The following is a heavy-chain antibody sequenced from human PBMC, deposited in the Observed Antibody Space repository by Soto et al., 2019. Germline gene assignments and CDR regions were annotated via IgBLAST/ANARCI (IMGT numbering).Heavy chain of an antibody. V-gene: IGHV3-7*01. J-gene: IGHJ4*02. Sequence: GGSLRLSCAASXFTFSSYWMSWVRQAPGKGLEWVANINQEGSEKYYVDSVKGRFTISRDNAKNSLYLQMNSLRAEDTAVYYCARDPLAVTLIDDYWGQGALVTVSS. CDR1: XFTFSSYW. CDR3: ARDPLAVTLIDDY. D-gene: IGHD4-17*01. CDR2: INQEGSEK.